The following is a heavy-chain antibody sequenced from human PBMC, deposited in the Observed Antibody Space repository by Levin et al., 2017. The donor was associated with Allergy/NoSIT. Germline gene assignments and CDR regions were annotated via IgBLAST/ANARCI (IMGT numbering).Heavy chain of an antibody. CDR2: INPSGGST. V-gene: IGHV1-46*01. CDR1: GYTFTSYY. Sequence: VASVKVSCRASGYTFTSYYMHWVRQAPGQGLEWMGIINPSGGSTSYAQKFQGRVTMTRDTSTSTVYMELSSLRSEDTAVYYCARASLVLVAATGYFDYWGQGTLVTVSS. J-gene: IGHJ4*02. CDR3: ARASLVLVAATGYFDY. D-gene: IGHD2-15*01.